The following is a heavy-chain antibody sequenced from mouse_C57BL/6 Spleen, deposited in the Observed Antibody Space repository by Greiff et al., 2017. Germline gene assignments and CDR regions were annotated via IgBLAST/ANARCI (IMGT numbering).Heavy chain of an antibody. Sequence: QVQLQQPGAELVRPGSSVKLSCKASGYTFTSYWMHWVKQRPIQGLEWIGNIDPSDSETHYNQKFKDKATLTVDKSSSTAYMQLSSLTSEDTAVYYCARWAYYSSYVGGAYAMDYWGQGASVTVSS. CDR2: IDPSDSET. J-gene: IGHJ4*01. CDR1: GYTFTSYW. CDR3: ARWAYYSSYVGGAYAMDY. D-gene: IGHD2-5*01. V-gene: IGHV1-52*01.